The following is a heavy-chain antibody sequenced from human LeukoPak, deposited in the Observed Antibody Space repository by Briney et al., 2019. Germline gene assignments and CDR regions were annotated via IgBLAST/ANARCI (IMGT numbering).Heavy chain of an antibody. CDR2: INAGNGNT. CDR1: GYTFTSYA. J-gene: IGHJ4*02. V-gene: IGHV1-3*01. D-gene: IGHD2-15*01. Sequence: GASVKVSCTASGYTFTSYAMHWVRQAPGQRLEWMGWINAGNGNTKYSQKFQGRVTITRDTSASTAYMELSSLRSEDTAVYYCARGGRGYCSGGSCYELDYWGQGTLVTVSS. CDR3: ARGGRGYCSGGSCYELDY.